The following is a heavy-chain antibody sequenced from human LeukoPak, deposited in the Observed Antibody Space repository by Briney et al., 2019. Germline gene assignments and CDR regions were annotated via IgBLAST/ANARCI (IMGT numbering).Heavy chain of an antibody. CDR2: ISTSNSYI. V-gene: IGHV3-21*01. CDR1: GFTFSSYS. D-gene: IGHD4-17*01. CDR3: ARGGTDYGESDY. J-gene: IGHJ4*02. Sequence: GGSLRLSCAASGFTFSSYSMNWVRQAPGKGLEWVSSISTSNSYIYYTDSVKGRFTISRDNAKNSLYLQMNSLRAEDTAVYYCARGGTDYGESDYWGQGTLVTVSS.